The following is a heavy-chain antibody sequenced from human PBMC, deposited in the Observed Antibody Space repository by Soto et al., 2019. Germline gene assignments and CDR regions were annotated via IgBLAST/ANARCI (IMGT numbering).Heavy chain of an antibody. CDR1: GFTFSSYW. D-gene: IGHD6-19*01. Sequence: EVQLVESGGGLVQPGGSLRLSCAASGFTFSSYWMSWVRQAPGKGLEWVANIKQDGSEKYYVDSVKGRFTISRDNAKNSLYLQMNSLIAEDTAVYYCARVRQWLAQLYYFDYWGQGTLVTVSS. CDR3: ARVRQWLAQLYYFDY. V-gene: IGHV3-7*01. J-gene: IGHJ4*02. CDR2: IKQDGSEK.